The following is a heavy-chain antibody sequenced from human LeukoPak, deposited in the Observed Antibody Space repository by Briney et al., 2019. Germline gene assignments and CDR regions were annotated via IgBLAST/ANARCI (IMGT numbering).Heavy chain of an antibody. CDR2: IYYSGST. J-gene: IGHJ4*02. Sequence: SETLSLTCTVSGGSISSSSYYWGWIRQPPGKGLEWIGSIYYSGSTYYNPSLKSRVTISVDTSKNQFSLKLSSVTAADTAVYYCARVNDGISALDYWGQGTLVTVSS. CDR1: GGSISSSSYY. CDR3: ARVNDGISALDY. D-gene: IGHD2-15*01. V-gene: IGHV4-39*07.